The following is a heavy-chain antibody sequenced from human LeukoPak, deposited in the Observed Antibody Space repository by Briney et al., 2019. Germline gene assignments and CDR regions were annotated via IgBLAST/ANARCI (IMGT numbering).Heavy chain of an antibody. CDR3: AEPGPPDGFEY. CDR1: GGSISSYY. CDR2: IYYSGST. J-gene: IGHJ3*01. V-gene: IGHV4-59*01. Sequence: SETLSLTCTVSGGSISSYYWSWIRQPPGKGLEWIGYIYYSGSTNYNPSLKSRVTISVDTSKNQFSLKLSSVTAADTAVYYCAEPGPPDGFEYWGPRTMVTVSS.